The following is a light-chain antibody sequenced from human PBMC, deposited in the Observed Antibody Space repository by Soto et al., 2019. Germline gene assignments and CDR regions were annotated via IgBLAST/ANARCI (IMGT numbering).Light chain of an antibody. CDR3: SLYTSANTYV. Sequence: QSVLTQPPSVSGSPGQSVTISCTGTSTDFVSYNRVSWYQQPPGTAPKLIIYEASNRPSGVPDRFSGSKSGNTASLTISGLQAALEADYYCSLYTSANTYVFGTGTKVTVL. V-gene: IGLV2-18*01. J-gene: IGLJ1*01. CDR2: EAS. CDR1: STDFVSYNR.